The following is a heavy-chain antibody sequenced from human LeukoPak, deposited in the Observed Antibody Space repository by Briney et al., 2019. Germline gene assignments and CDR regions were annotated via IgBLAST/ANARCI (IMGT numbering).Heavy chain of an antibody. Sequence: ASVKVSCKASGYTFTSYGISWVPQAPGQGLEWMGWISAYNGNTNYAQKLQGRVTMTTDTSTSTAYMELRSLRSDDTAVYYCALVPAAIDRWFDPWGQGTLVTVST. CDR3: ALVPAAIDRWFDP. J-gene: IGHJ5*02. CDR1: GYTFTSYG. CDR2: ISAYNGNT. D-gene: IGHD2-2*02. V-gene: IGHV1-18*01.